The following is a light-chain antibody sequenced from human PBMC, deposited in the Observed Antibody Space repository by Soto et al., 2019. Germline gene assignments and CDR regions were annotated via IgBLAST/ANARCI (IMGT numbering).Light chain of an antibody. CDR2: DVS. Sequence: QSALTQPASVSGSPGQPITISCTGTSSDVGGYDYVSWYQQHPGKAPKLMIYDVSNRPSGISNRFSGSKSGNTASLTISGLQAEDAAAYYCSSYTTSSTYVFGTGTKLTVL. V-gene: IGLV2-14*01. CDR3: SSYTTSSTYV. J-gene: IGLJ1*01. CDR1: SSDVGGYDY.